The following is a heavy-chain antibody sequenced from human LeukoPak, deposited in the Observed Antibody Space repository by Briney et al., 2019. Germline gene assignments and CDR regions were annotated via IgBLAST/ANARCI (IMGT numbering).Heavy chain of an antibody. Sequence: GASVKVSCKASGYTFTSYYMHWVRQAPGQGLEWMGISNPSGGSTSYAQKFQGRVTMTRDTATSTVYMELSSLRSEDTAVYYCARDSPWTQLWNPVYYFDYWGQGTLVTVSS. CDR1: GYTFTSYY. V-gene: IGHV1-46*01. D-gene: IGHD5-18*01. CDR2: SNPSGGST. CDR3: ARDSPWTQLWNPVYYFDY. J-gene: IGHJ4*02.